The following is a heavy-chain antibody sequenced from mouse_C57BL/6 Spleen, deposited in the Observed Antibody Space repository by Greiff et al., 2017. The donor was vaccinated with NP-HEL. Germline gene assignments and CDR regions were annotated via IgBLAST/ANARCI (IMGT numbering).Heavy chain of an antibody. Sequence: QVQPQQPGAELVRPGTSVKLSCKASGYTFTSYWMHWVKQRPGQGLEWIGVIDPSDSYTNYNQKFKGKATLTVDTSSSTAYMQLSSLTSEDSAVYYCANYYGSSYPWFAYWGQGTLVTVSA. CDR3: ANYYGSSYPWFAY. CDR2: IDPSDSYT. J-gene: IGHJ3*01. D-gene: IGHD1-1*01. V-gene: IGHV1-59*01. CDR1: GYTFTSYW.